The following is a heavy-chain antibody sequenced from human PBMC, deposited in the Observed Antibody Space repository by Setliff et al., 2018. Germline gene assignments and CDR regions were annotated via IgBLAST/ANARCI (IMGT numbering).Heavy chain of an antibody. CDR1: GFSISNGYY. D-gene: IGHD5-12*01. J-gene: IGHJ4*02. CDR2: IFQSGIT. Sequence: PSETLSLTCAVSGFSISNGYYWGWIRQSPGKQLEWIGNIFQSGITFYNPSLKSRVTISLDPSQNQFSLKLRSVTVADTAVYFCARVGGLLVATMPFDYWGPGTLVTVSS. V-gene: IGHV4-38-2*01. CDR3: ARVGGLLVATMPFDY.